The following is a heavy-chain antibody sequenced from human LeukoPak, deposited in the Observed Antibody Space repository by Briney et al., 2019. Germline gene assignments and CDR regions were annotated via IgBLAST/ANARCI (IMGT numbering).Heavy chain of an antibody. CDR2: ISGSGDGT. CDR1: AFTFSNYA. Sequence: GGSLRLSCGASAFTFSNYAMNWVRQAPGKGLEWVSVISGSGDGTYYADSVKGRFTISRDNSKNTLYLQMKSLRAEDTAVYYCAKAGEQQWLRMHFDDWGQGTLVTVSS. J-gene: IGHJ4*02. CDR3: AKAGEQQWLRMHFDD. V-gene: IGHV3-23*01. D-gene: IGHD5-18*01.